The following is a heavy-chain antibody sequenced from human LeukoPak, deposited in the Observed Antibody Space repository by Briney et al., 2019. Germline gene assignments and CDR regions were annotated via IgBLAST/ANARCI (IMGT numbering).Heavy chain of an antibody. V-gene: IGHV4-34*01. Sequence: SETLSLTCAVYGGSFSGYYWSWIRQPPGKGLEWIGEINHSGSTNYNPSLKSRVTISVDTSKNQFSLKLSSVTAADTAVYYCARGPRYCSSTSCYHHYYYYYGMDVWGQGTTVTVSS. D-gene: IGHD2-2*01. CDR2: INHSGST. CDR3: ARGPRYCSSTSCYHHYYYYYGMDV. CDR1: GGSFSGYY. J-gene: IGHJ6*02.